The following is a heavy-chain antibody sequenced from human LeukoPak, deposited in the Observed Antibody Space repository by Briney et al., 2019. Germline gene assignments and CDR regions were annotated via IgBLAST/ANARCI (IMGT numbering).Heavy chain of an antibody. CDR2: ISGSGNSR. D-gene: IGHD3-10*01. V-gene: IGHV3-48*03. CDR3: ARSDGWGDY. J-gene: IGHJ4*02. Sequence: GGSLRLSCAASGFTFSSYDMIWVRQAPGKGLEWVSDISGSGNSRSYADSVKGRFTISRGNAKNPLYPQMNSLRAEDTAVYYFARSDGWGDYWGQGTLVTVSS. CDR1: GFTFSSYD.